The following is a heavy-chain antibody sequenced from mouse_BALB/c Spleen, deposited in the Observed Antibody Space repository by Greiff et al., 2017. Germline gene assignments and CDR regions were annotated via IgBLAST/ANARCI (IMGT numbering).Heavy chain of an antibody. D-gene: IGHD4-1*01. CDR3: TRNWDDYAMDY. CDR1: GFTFSSYT. J-gene: IGHJ4*01. CDR2: ISSGGSYT. V-gene: IGHV5-6-4*01. Sequence: EVKLVESGGGLVKPGGSLKLSCAASGFTFSSYTMSWVRQTPEKRLEWVATISSGGSYTYYPDSVKGRFTISRDNAKNTLYLQMSSLKSEDTAMYYCTRNWDDYAMDYWGQGTSVTVSS.